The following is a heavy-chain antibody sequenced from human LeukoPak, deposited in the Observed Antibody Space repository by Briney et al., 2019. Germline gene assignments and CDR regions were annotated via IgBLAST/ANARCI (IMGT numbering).Heavy chain of an antibody. V-gene: IGHV3-30*02. CDR2: IRYDGSNK. J-gene: IGHJ4*02. CDR1: GFTFSSYG. D-gene: IGHD2-2*01. Sequence: PGGSLRLSCAASGFTFSSYGMHWVRQAPGKGLEWVAFIRYDGSNKYYGDSVQGRFTISRDNSKNTLYLQMNSPRAEDTAVYYCVKQIAGDYCSSSSCYFDYWGQGTLVTVSS. CDR3: VKQIAGDYCSSSSCYFDY.